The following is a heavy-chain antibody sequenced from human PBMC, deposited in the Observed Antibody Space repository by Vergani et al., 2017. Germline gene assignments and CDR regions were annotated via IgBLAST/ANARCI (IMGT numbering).Heavy chain of an antibody. CDR3: ATIGYRRWGYYFDY. D-gene: IGHD2-2*02. CDR1: GDSISSNNC. V-gene: IGHV4-4*03. J-gene: IGHJ4*02. CDR2: ICHTEDT. Sequence: QVQLQESGPGLVKPPGTLYLTCAVSGDSISSNNCWTWVRQPPGKGLEWIGEICHTEDTKYSPSLKSRVTVSVDESRNVFSLRLNSVTAADTTVYYCATIGYRRWGYYFDYWGQGILVTVSS.